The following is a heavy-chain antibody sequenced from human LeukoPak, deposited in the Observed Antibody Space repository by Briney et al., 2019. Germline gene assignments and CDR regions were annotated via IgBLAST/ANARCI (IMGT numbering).Heavy chain of an antibody. CDR1: GGSISSYY. V-gene: IGHV4-59*01. Sequence: SETLSLICTVSGGSISSYYWSWIRQPPGKGLEWIGYIYYSGSTNYNPSLKSRVTISADTSKNQFSLKLSSVTAADTAVYYCARATETTVVGPIYAFDIWGQGTMVTVSS. CDR3: ARATETTVVGPIYAFDI. CDR2: IYYSGST. D-gene: IGHD4-23*01. J-gene: IGHJ3*02.